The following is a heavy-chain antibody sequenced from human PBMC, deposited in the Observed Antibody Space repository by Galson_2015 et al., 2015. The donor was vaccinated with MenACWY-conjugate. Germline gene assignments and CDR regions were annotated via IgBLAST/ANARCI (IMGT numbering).Heavy chain of an antibody. V-gene: IGHV3-7*01. Sequence: SLRLSCAASGFTFSSSWMGWVRQAPGKGLEWVANIKHDASGKYYVDSVKGRFSISRDNAKNTLYLQMNSLRVDDTAVYYCAVYCISTRCYGASGVYWVQGTLVTVAS. CDR3: AVYCISTRCYGASGVY. CDR2: IKHDASGK. CDR1: GFTFSSSW. J-gene: IGHJ4*02. D-gene: IGHD2-2*01.